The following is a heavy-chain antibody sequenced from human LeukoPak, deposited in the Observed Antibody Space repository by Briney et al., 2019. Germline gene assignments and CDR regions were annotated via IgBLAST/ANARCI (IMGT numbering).Heavy chain of an antibody. CDR2: IRYDGSNK. CDR1: GFTFSSYG. CDR3: AKDRVSLVVVVTPASFDY. V-gene: IGHV3-30*02. D-gene: IGHD2-21*02. Sequence: GGSLRLSCAASGFTFSSYGMHWVRQAPGKGLEWVAFIRYDGSNKYYADSVKGRFTISRDNSKNTLYLQMNSLRAEDTAVYYCAKDRVSLVVVVTPASFDYWGQGTLVTVSS. J-gene: IGHJ4*02.